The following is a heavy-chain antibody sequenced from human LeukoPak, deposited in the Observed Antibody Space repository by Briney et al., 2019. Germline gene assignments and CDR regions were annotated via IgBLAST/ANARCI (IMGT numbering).Heavy chain of an antibody. CDR3: AKGYDIQYYGMDV. Sequence: GGSLRLSCAASGFTFSSYAMPWVRQAPGKGLEWVSAISGSGDSTYCADSVKGRFTISRDNSKNTLFLQMDSLRVEDTAIYYCAKGYDIQYYGMDVWGQGTTVTVSS. J-gene: IGHJ6*02. D-gene: IGHD3-16*01. CDR1: GFTFSSYA. CDR2: ISGSGDST. V-gene: IGHV3-23*01.